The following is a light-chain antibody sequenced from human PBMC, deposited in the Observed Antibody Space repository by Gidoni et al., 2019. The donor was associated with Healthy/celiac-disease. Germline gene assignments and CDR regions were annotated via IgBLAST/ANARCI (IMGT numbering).Light chain of an antibody. J-gene: IGLJ2*01. CDR3: SSYAGINNLV. CDR2: EVS. Sequence: QSALTQPPSASGSPGQSVTISCTGPSSDVGGYNYVSWYQQHPGKAPKLMSYEVSKRPSGVPDRFSGSKSGNTASLTVSGLQAEDEADYYCSSYAGINNLVFGGGTKLTVL. V-gene: IGLV2-8*01. CDR1: SSDVGGYNY.